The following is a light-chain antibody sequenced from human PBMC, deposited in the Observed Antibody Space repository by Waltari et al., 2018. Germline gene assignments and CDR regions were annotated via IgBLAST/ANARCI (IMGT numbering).Light chain of an antibody. CDR3: QQLNSYQWT. CDR1: QSVSSSY. CDR2: GAS. Sequence: EIVLTQSPGTLSLSPGERATLSCRASQSVSSSYLAWYQQKPGQAPRLLIYGASSRATGIPDRFSGSGSGTDFTLTISRLEPEDFAVYYCQQLNSYQWTFGQGTKVEIK. V-gene: IGKV3-20*01. J-gene: IGKJ1*01.